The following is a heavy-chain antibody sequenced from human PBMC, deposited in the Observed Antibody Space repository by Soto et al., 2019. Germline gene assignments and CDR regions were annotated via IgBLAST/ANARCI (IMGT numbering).Heavy chain of an antibody. CDR3: AKATGSYYFLDY. CDR1: GFTFSSYG. D-gene: IGHD1-26*01. Sequence: QVQLVESGGGVVQPGRSLRLSCAASGFTFSSYGMHWVRQAPGKGLEWVAVISYDGSNKYYADSVKGRFTISRDNSKNTLYLQMNRLRAEDTAVYYCAKATGSYYFLDYWGQGTLVTVSS. CDR2: ISYDGSNK. J-gene: IGHJ4*02. V-gene: IGHV3-30*18.